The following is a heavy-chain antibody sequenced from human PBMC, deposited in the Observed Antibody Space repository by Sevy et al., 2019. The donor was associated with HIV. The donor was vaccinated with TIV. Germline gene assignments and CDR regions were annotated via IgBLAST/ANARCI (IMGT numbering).Heavy chain of an antibody. CDR3: ARERQLVLDY. Sequence: SESLSLTCTVSGGSISSYYWSWIRQPPGKGLEWIGYIYYSGSTNYNPSLKSRVTISVDTSKNQFSLKLSSVTAADTAVYYCARERQLVLDYWGQETLVTVSS. CDR1: GGSISSYY. V-gene: IGHV4-59*01. J-gene: IGHJ4*02. CDR2: IYYSGST. D-gene: IGHD6-13*01.